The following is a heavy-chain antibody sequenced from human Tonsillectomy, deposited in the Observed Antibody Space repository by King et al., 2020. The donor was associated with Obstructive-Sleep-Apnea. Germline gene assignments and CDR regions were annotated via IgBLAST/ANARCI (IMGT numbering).Heavy chain of an antibody. CDR1: GGSISSYY. D-gene: IGHD4-17*01. CDR2: IYYSGST. CDR3: ATFTDYGDYLGAFDI. V-gene: IGHV4-59*01. J-gene: IGHJ3*02. Sequence: QLPESGPGLVKPSETLSLTCTVSGGSISSYYWSWIRQPPGKGLEWIGYIYYSGSTNYNPSLKSRVTISVDTSKNQFSLKLSSVTAADTAVYYCATFTDYGDYLGAFDIWGQGTMVTVSS.